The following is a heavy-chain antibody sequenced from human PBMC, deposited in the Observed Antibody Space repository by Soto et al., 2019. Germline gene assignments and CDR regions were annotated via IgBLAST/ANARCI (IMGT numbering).Heavy chain of an antibody. Sequence: PGGSLRRACAASGFTFSAHWMHWVRQVPGKGLVWVSRINGGGTTTNYAESVKGRFTISRDNAKNTLYLQMNSLRAEDTARYFCARSHYFDSGTDACDVWGQGTLVTFS. D-gene: IGHD3-10*01. CDR1: GFTFSAHW. CDR3: ARSHYFDSGTDACDV. J-gene: IGHJ3*01. V-gene: IGHV3-74*01. CDR2: INGGGTTT.